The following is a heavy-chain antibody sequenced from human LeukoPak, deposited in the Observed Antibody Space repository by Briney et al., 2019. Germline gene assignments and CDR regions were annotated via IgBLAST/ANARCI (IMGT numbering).Heavy chain of an antibody. V-gene: IGHV4-39*01. CDR3: ARREAFCSSNSCYPFDY. Sequence: PSETLSLTCTGSGGSVSSSNYYWAGIRQPPAEGREWIGSIDYSGRTYDNPSLNSRVTISVDTSKNELSLKLRSVSSADTAVYYCARREAFCSSNSCYPFDYWGQGTLVTVSS. D-gene: IGHD2-2*01. CDR2: IDYSGRT. J-gene: IGHJ4*02. CDR1: GGSVSSSNYY.